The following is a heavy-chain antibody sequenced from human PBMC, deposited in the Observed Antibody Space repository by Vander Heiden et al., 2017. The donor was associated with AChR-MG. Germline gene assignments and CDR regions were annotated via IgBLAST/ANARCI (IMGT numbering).Heavy chain of an antibody. V-gene: IGHV4-59*08. J-gene: IGHJ4*02. D-gene: IGHD2-21*01. CDR3: ARHKGKCGGRPDTDFDY. CDR2: IYYSGST. Sequence: QVQLQESGPGLVKPSETLSLTCTVAGGSISSYYWSWIRQPPGKGLEWIGYIYYSGSTNYNPSLKSRVTISVDTSKNQFSLKLSSVTAADTAVYYCARHKGKCGGRPDTDFDYWGQGTLVTVSS. CDR1: GGSISSYY.